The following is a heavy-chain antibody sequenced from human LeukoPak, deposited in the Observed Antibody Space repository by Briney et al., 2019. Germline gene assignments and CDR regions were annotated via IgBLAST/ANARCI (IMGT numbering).Heavy chain of an antibody. Sequence: GGSLRLSCAASGFTFSNYAMSWARQAPGKGLVWVSRISGDGRITRNADSVKGRFFISRDNAKNTLYLQMNSLRAEDTAVYYCARGGSPPEALGDTFDIWGQGTMVTVSS. V-gene: IGHV3-74*01. D-gene: IGHD1-26*01. CDR3: ARGGSPPEALGDTFDI. CDR1: GFTFSNYA. J-gene: IGHJ3*02. CDR2: ISGDGRIT.